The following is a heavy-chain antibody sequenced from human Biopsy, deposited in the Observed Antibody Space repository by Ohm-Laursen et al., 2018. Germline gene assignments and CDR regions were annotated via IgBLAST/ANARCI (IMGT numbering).Heavy chain of an antibody. CDR3: GRAVRNQLLTDP. CDR2: LNSVSGNS. CDR1: GYTFTSYD. Sequence: ASVKVSCKASGYTFTSYDITWVRQASGQGPEWLGWLNSVSGNSNFGQKFRGRVTVTSDTSISTAYMELSGLTSDDTATYYCGRAVRNQLLTDPWGQGTLVTVTS. J-gene: IGHJ5*02. D-gene: IGHD1-7*01. V-gene: IGHV1-8*01.